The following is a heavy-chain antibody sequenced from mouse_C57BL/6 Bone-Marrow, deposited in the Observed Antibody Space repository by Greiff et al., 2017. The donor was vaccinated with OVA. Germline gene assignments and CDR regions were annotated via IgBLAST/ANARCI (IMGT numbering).Heavy chain of an antibody. J-gene: IGHJ4*01. CDR2: IWSDGST. Sequence: VQVVESGPGLVAPSQSLSITCTVSGFSLTSYGVHWVRQPPGKGLEWLVVIWSDGSTTYNSALKSRLSISKDNSKSQVFLKMNSLQTDDTAMYYCARHRYYGSSYDYAMDYWGQGTSVTVSS. CDR1: GFSLTSYG. V-gene: IGHV2-6-1*01. CDR3: ARHRYYGSSYDYAMDY. D-gene: IGHD1-1*01.